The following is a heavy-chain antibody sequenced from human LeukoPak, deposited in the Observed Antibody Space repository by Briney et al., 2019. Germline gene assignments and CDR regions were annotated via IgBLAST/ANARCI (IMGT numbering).Heavy chain of an antibody. D-gene: IGHD6-13*01. V-gene: IGHV3-11*04. CDR3: AREGIAAAGPGFFQH. Sequence: GGSLRPSCAASGFTFGDYFMSWIRQAPGKGLEWVSYISSGGYTINYADSVKGRFTISRDNAKNSLYLQMNSLRAEDTAVYYCAREGIAAAGPGFFQHWGQGTLVTVSS. CDR2: ISSGGYTI. CDR1: GFTFGDYF. J-gene: IGHJ1*01.